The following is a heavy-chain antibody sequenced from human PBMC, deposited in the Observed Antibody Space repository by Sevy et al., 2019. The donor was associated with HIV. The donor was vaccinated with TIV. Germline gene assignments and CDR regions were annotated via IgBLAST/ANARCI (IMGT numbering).Heavy chain of an antibody. CDR1: GYTFTSYG. J-gene: IGHJ5*02. V-gene: IGHV1-18*04. Sequence: ASVKVSCKASGYTFTSYGINWVRQAPGQGLEWMGWISAYNGNTNYAQKLQGRVTMTTDTSTSTAYMELRSLRSDDTAVYYCARVGYDILTGYYNRWFDPWGQGTLVTVSS. CDR3: ARVGYDILTGYYNRWFDP. CDR2: ISAYNGNT. D-gene: IGHD3-9*01.